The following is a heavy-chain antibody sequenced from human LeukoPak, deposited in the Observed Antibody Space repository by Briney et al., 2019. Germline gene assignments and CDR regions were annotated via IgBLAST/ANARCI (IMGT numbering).Heavy chain of an antibody. V-gene: IGHV1-2*02. CDR1: GYTFTRYY. D-gene: IGHD6-13*01. CDR3: ARGAAGTGKAVFDY. Sequence: ASVKVSCKASGYTFTRYYMHWVRQAPGQGLEWRGWINPNSGGTNYAQKFQRRVTMTRDTSISTAYMELSRLRSDDTAVYYCARGAAGTGKAVFDYWGQGTLVTVSS. CDR2: INPNSGGT. J-gene: IGHJ4*02.